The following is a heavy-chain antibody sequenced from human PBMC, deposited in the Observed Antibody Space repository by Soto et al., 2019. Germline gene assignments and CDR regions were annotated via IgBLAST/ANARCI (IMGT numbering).Heavy chain of an antibody. CDR2: IYYSGST. CDR1: GGSVSSGSYY. D-gene: IGHD6-6*01. V-gene: IGHV4-61*01. CDR3: ARDGSGRIAARLGWFDP. Sequence: SETLSLTCTVSGGSVSSGSYYWSWIRQPPGKGLERIGYIYYSGSTNYNPSLKSRVTISVDTSKNQFSLKLSSVTAADTAVYYCARDGSGRIAARLGWFDPWGQGTLGTVS. J-gene: IGHJ5*02.